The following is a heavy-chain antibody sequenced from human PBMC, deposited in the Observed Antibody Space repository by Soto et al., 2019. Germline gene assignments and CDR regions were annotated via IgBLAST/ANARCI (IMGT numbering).Heavy chain of an antibody. J-gene: IGHJ6*02. V-gene: IGHV1-46*01. CDR2: INPSGGST. Sequence: ASVKVSCKASGYTFTSYYMHWVRQAPGQGLEWMGIINPSGGSTSYAQKFQGRVTMTRDTSTSTVYMELSSLRSEDTAVYYCATPSEDTDYYYYGMGVWGQGTTVTVSS. CDR3: ATPSEDTDYYYYGMGV. CDR1: GYTFTSYY. D-gene: IGHD5-18*01.